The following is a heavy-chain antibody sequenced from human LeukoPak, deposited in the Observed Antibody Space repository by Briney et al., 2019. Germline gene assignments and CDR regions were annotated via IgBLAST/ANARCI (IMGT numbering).Heavy chain of an antibody. V-gene: IGHV1-24*01. D-gene: IGHD3-10*01. CDR3: ATDDGSGSYRGAFDI. Sequence: WASVKVSCKVSGYTLTELSMHWVRQAPGKGLEWMGGFDPEDGETIYAQKFQGRVTMTEDTSTDTAYMELSSLRSEDTAVYYCATDDGSGSYRGAFDIWGQGTMVTVSS. CDR1: GYTLTELS. J-gene: IGHJ3*02. CDR2: FDPEDGET.